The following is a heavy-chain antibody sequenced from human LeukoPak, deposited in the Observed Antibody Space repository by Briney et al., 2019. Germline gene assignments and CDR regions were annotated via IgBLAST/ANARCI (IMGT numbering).Heavy chain of an antibody. CDR3: ANRGQAGFCSGGSCYSPFDY. CDR1: GFTFSSYA. CDR2: ISGSGGST. J-gene: IGHJ4*02. D-gene: IGHD2-15*01. Sequence: GSLRLSCAASGFTFSSYAMSWVRQAPGKGLEWVSAISGSGGSTYYADSVKGRFTISRDNSKNTLYLQMNSLRAEDTAVYYCANRGQAGFCSGGSCYSPFDYWGQGTLVTVSS. V-gene: IGHV3-23*01.